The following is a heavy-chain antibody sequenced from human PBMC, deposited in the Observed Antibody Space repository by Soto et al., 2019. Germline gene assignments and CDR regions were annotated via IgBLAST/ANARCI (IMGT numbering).Heavy chain of an antibody. CDR1: GLTVSTNY. Sequence: EVQLVESGGGLVQPGGSLRIYCAASGLTVSTNYMSWVRQAPGKGLEWVSIIYYGGTTYYADSVKGRFTISRDDSKNTLYLQMHSLRAEDTAVYYCARDYDTSRGDWAYYGIDVWGQGTTVTVSS. J-gene: IGHJ6*02. D-gene: IGHD3-9*01. CDR3: ARDYDTSRGDWAYYGIDV. V-gene: IGHV3-66*01. CDR2: IYYGGTT.